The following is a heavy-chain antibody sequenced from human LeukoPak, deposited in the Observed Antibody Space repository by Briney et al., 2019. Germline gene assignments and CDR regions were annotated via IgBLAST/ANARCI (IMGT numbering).Heavy chain of an antibody. Sequence: GGSLRLSCEASGFTFSSYDMNWVRQAPGKGLEWVSYISCSGSTIYYADSVKGRFTISRDNAKNSLYLQMNSLRAEDTAVYYCARHSSGWTVYAFDIWGQGTMVTVSS. CDR2: ISCSGSTI. V-gene: IGHV3-48*04. CDR3: ARHSSGWTVYAFDI. CDR1: GFTFSSYD. D-gene: IGHD6-19*01. J-gene: IGHJ3*02.